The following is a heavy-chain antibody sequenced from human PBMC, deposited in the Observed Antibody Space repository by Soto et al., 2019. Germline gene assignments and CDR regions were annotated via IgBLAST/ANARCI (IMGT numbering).Heavy chain of an antibody. Sequence: GGSLRLSCAASGFTFSSYAMHWVRQAPGKGLEWVAVISYDGSNKYYADSVKGRFTISRDNSKNTLYLQMNSLRAEDTAVYYCAREPHLYGDYVFWFDPWGQGTLVTVSS. D-gene: IGHD4-17*01. J-gene: IGHJ5*02. CDR1: GFTFSSYA. CDR3: AREPHLYGDYVFWFDP. V-gene: IGHV3-30-3*01. CDR2: ISYDGSNK.